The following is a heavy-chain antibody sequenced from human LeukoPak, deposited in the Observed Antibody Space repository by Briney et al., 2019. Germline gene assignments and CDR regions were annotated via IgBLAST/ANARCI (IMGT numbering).Heavy chain of an antibody. CDR3: AREGLRLGYYDSSGGPVDY. CDR2: IYTSGST. CDR1: GGSISSGSYY. D-gene: IGHD3-22*01. V-gene: IGHV4-61*02. Sequence: PSETLSLTCTVSGGSISSGSYYWSWIRQPAGKGLEWIGRIYTSGSTNYNPSLKSRVTISVDTSKNQFSLKLSSVTAADTAVYYCAREGLRLGYYDSSGGPVDYWGQGTLVTVSS. J-gene: IGHJ4*02.